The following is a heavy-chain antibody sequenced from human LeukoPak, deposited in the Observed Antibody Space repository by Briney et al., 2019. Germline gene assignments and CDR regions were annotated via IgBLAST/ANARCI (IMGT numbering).Heavy chain of an antibody. V-gene: IGHV3-11*01. CDR2: ISSSGSTI. J-gene: IGHJ4*02. CDR3: ARTLSDTAMVIDY. Sequence: GGSLRLSCAASGFTFSDYYMSWIRQAPGKGLEWVSYISSSGSTIYYADSVKGRFTISRDNAKNSLYLQMNSLRAEDTAVYYCARTLSDTAMVIDYWGQGTLVTVSS. D-gene: IGHD5-18*01. CDR1: GFTFSDYY.